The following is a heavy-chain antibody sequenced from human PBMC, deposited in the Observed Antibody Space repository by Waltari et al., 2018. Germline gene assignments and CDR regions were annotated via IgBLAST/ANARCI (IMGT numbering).Heavy chain of an antibody. Sequence: VQLVESGGGLVRPGGSLRLSCAAYGFTFRPYWMGWVRQAPGKGLEWVANIKQDGSTKYYVDSVKGRFTISRDNAKNSLYLQMNSLRAEDTAVYYCGRDRGWRQHDYWGQGTLVTVSS. CDR2: IKQDGSTK. D-gene: IGHD5-12*01. CDR3: GRDRGWRQHDY. V-gene: IGHV3-7*01. CDR1: GFTFRPYW. J-gene: IGHJ4*02.